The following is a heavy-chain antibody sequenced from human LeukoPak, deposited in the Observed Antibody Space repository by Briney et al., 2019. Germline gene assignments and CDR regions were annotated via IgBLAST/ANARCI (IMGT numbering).Heavy chain of an antibody. CDR2: IYYSGST. CDR1: GGSISSYY. D-gene: IGHD5-18*01. V-gene: IGHV4-59*01. Sequence: SETLSLTCTVSGGSISSYYWSWIRQPPGKGLEWIGYIYYSGSTNYNPSLKSRVTISVDTSKNQFSLKLSSVTTADTAVYYCARTEESGYSYRYFGYYYYMDVWGKGTTVTVSS. J-gene: IGHJ6*03. CDR3: ARTEESGYSYRYFGYYYYMDV.